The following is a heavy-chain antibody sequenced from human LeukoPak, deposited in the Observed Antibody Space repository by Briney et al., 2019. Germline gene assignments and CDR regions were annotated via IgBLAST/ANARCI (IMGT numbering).Heavy chain of an antibody. D-gene: IGHD2-8*01. CDR3: ARVYLERLTAGYFDH. CDR2: IYSSGTT. CDR1: GFTVSDNY. V-gene: IGHV3-66*02. J-gene: IGHJ4*02. Sequence: PGGSLRLSCTASGFTVSDNYMSWVRQAPGKGLEWVLVIYSSGTTYYADSVKGRFTISRGNSKSTLYPQMNSLRDDDSAAYFCARVYLERLTAGYFDHWGQGTQVTVSP.